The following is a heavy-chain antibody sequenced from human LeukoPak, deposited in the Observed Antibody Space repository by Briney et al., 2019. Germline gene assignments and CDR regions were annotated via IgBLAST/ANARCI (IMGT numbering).Heavy chain of an antibody. CDR2: IYSGGST. Sequence: PGGSLRLSCAASGFTVSSNYMSWVRQAPGKGLEWVSVIYSGGSTYYADSVEGRFTISRDNSKNTLYLQMNSLRAEDTAVYYCASRAPDYYDSIGCFVYWGQGTLVTVSS. D-gene: IGHD3-22*01. J-gene: IGHJ4*02. CDR1: GFTVSSNY. V-gene: IGHV3-66*01. CDR3: ASRAPDYYDSIGCFVY.